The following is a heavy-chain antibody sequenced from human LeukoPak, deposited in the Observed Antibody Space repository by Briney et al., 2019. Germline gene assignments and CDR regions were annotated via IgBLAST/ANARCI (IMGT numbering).Heavy chain of an antibody. D-gene: IGHD3-16*01. V-gene: IGHV3-7*03. J-gene: IGHJ6*02. CDR1: GFPFSSYS. CDR3: ARGGGLDV. Sequence: GGSLRLSCAASGFPFSSYSMTWVRQAPGKGLEWVANIKPDGTTKFYVDSVKGRFTISRDNAKNSLYLQMSNLRAEDTAVYFCARGGGLDVWGQGATVTVSS. CDR2: IKPDGTTK.